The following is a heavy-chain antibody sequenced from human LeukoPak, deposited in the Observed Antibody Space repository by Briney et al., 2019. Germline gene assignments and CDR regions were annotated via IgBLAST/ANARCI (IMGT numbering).Heavy chain of an antibody. Sequence: ASVKVSCKASGYTFTSYGISWVRQAPGQGLEWMGWISAYNGNTNYAQKLQGRVTMTTDTSTSTAYMEPRSLRSDDTAVYYCARDDRVPAAINYYYYDMDVWGQGTTVTVSS. D-gene: IGHD2-2*02. CDR1: GYTFTSYG. J-gene: IGHJ6*02. CDR2: ISAYNGNT. V-gene: IGHV1-18*01. CDR3: ARDDRVPAAINYYYYDMDV.